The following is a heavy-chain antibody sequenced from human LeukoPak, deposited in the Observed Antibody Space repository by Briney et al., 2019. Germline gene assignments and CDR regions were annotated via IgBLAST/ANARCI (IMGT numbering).Heavy chain of an antibody. J-gene: IGHJ4*02. CDR1: GGTFSSYT. CDR3: AIDYYGSGNYYNGPHN. Sequence: GSSVRVSCKASGGTFSSYTINWVRQAPGQGLEWMGGIIPVFGTANYVQKFQGRVTITADESTSTVYMELNSLRSEDTAVYYCAIDYYGSGNYYNGPHNWGPGTLVTVSS. D-gene: IGHD3-10*01. CDR2: IIPVFGTA. V-gene: IGHV1-69*01.